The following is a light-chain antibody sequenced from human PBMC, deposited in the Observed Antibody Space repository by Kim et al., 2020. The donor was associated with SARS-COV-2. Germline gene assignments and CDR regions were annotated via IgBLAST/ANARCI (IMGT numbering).Light chain of an antibody. Sequence: EIVLTQSPGTLSLSPGERATLSCRASQSVSSNYLAWYQQIPGQAPRLLIYGASSRATGIPDRFSGSGSRADFTLTISRLEPEDFAVYYCQQYGNSPETFGQGTKLEI. CDR3: QQYGNSPET. CDR2: GAS. J-gene: IGKJ2*01. CDR1: QSVSSNY. V-gene: IGKV3-20*01.